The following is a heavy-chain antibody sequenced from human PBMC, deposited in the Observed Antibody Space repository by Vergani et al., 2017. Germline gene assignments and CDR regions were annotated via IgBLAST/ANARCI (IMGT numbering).Heavy chain of an antibody. D-gene: IGHD4-11*01. CDR2: IYHSGST. CDR1: GYSISSGYY. CDR3: ARVTHNWFDP. Sequence: QVQLQESGPGLVKPSETLSLTCAVSGYSISSGYYWGWIRQPPGKGLEWIGSIYHSGSTYYNPSLKSRVTISVDTSKNQFSLKLSSVTAADTAVYYCARVTHNWFDPWGQGTLVTVSS. V-gene: IGHV4-38-2*01. J-gene: IGHJ5*02.